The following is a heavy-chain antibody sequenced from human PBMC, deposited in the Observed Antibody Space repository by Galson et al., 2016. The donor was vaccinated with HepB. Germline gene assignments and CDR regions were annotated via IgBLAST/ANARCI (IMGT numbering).Heavy chain of an antibody. Sequence: SVKVSCKASGYTFTSYTIHWVRQAPGQRLEWMGWINAGNGNTKYSQKFQGRVTITRDTSASTAYMELSSLRSEDTAVYYCARVDFWSGYYTGWFDPWGQGISVTVSS. J-gene: IGHJ5*02. V-gene: IGHV1-3*01. CDR1: GYTFTSYT. CDR3: ARVDFWSGYYTGWFDP. CDR2: INAGNGNT. D-gene: IGHD3-3*01.